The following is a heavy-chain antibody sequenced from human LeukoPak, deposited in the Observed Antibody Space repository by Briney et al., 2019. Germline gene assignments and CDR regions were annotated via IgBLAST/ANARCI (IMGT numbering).Heavy chain of an antibody. V-gene: IGHV1-24*01. CDR2: FDPEDGET. CDR3: ATAPLRDDSSGCYLPVVFDP. D-gene: IGHD3-22*01. Sequence: ASVKVSCKVSGYTLTELSMHWVRQAPGKGLEWRGGFDPEDGETIYAQKFQGRVTMTEDTSTDTAYMELSSLRSEDTAVYYCATAPLRDDSSGCYLPVVFDPWGQGTLVTVSS. CDR1: GYTLTELS. J-gene: IGHJ5*02.